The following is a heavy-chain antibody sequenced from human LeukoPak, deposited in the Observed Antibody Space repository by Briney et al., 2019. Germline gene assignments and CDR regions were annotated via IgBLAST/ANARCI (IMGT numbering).Heavy chain of an antibody. V-gene: IGHV3-30-3*01. D-gene: IGHD3/OR15-3a*01. CDR1: GFTFSIYT. CDR3: ARGATNDFWTGYGWFDP. J-gene: IGHJ5*02. CDR2: ISYDESNK. Sequence: GGSLRLTCVASGFTFSIYTMHWVRQAPGKGLEWVAVISYDESNKFYTHSVKGRFTISRDNSKNTLYLQMNSLTAEDTAIYSCARGATNDFWTGYGWFDPWGQGTLVTVSS.